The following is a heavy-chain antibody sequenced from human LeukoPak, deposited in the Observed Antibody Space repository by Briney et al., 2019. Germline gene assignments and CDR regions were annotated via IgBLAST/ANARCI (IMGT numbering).Heavy chain of an antibody. V-gene: IGHV3-11*04. CDR2: ISPNGNTI. CDR1: GFTFSDRY. Sequence: PGGSLRLSCGAAGFTFSDRYMSWIRQAPGKGMEWVAYISPNGNTIHYADSVKGRFTISRDNAKNSLFLQVNSLRAEDTAVCYCAKDRLGSIVVVPAATSTPDAFDIWGQGTMVTVSS. CDR3: AKDRLGSIVVVPAATSTPDAFDI. J-gene: IGHJ3*02. D-gene: IGHD2-2*01.